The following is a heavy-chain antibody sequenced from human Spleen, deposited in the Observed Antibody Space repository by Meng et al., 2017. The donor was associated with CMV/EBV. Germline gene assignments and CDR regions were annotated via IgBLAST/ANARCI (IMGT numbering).Heavy chain of an antibody. Sequence: SETLSLTCSVSGGSISSTIYYWGWIRQPPGKGLEWVGSIYHSGSTYYNPSLKSRVTISVDTSKNQFSLRLNSVTAADTAVYYCSRVSSRIVARPSLFDTWGQGTLVTVSS. D-gene: IGHD6-6*01. V-gene: IGHV4-39*07. CDR2: IYHSGST. CDR3: SRVSSRIVARPSLFDT. CDR1: GGSISSTIYY. J-gene: IGHJ4*02.